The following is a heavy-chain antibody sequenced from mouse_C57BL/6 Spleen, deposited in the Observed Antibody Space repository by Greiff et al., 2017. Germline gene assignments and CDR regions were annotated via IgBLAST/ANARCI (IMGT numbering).Heavy chain of an antibody. V-gene: IGHV5-9-1*02. Sequence: EVKLMESGEGLVKPGGSLKLSCAASGFTFSSYAMSWVRQTPEKRLEWVAYISSGGDYIYYADTVKGRFTISRDNARNTLYLQMSSLKSEDTAMYYCTRGGPNFSWFAYWGQGTLVTVSA. CDR2: ISSGGDYI. CDR1: GFTFSSYA. J-gene: IGHJ3*01. D-gene: IGHD4-1*01. CDR3: TRGGPNFSWFAY.